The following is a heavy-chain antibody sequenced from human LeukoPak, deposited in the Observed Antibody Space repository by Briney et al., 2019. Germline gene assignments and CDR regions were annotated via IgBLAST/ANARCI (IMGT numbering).Heavy chain of an antibody. J-gene: IGHJ6*03. CDR2: IYYNT. CDR1: GGSISSYY. CDR3: ARLPTIFGVVTHYYMDV. Sequence: SETLSLTCTVSGGSISSYYWSWIRQPPGKGLEWIGYIYYNTNSNPSLKSRVTISVDTSKNQFSLKLSSVTAADTAVYYCARLPTIFGVVTHYYMDVWGKGTTVTVSS. D-gene: IGHD3-3*01. V-gene: IGHV4-59*12.